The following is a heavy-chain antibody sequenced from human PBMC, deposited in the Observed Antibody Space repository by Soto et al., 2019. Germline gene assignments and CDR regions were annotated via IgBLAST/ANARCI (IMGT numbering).Heavy chain of an antibody. CDR1: RGTFSRYA. Sequence: QVQLVQSGAEVKKPGSSVKVSCKASRGTFSRYAISWVRQAPGQGLEWMGGIIPLYGTTNYAQKFQGRVTIPAAESTRIAYLEWSSLRSEDTAIYYCATEGDAGIAAAGTACFDRWGQGSLFPVSS. CDR3: ATEGDAGIAAAGTACFDR. D-gene: IGHD6-13*01. J-gene: IGHJ5*02. V-gene: IGHV1-69*12. CDR2: IIPLYGTT.